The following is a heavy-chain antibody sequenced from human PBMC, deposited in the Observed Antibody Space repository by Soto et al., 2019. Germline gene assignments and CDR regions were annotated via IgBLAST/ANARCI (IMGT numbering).Heavy chain of an antibody. CDR3: AKDHLSNVGATDY. D-gene: IGHD1-26*01. CDR2: ISYDGSNK. CDR1: GFTFSSYG. J-gene: IGHJ4*02. Sequence: QVQLVESRGGVVQPGRSLRLSCAASGFTFSSYGMHWVRQAPGKGLEWVAVISYDGSNKYYADSVKGRFTISRDNSKNTLYLQMNSLRAEDTAVYYCAKDHLSNVGATDYWGQGTLVTVSS. V-gene: IGHV3-30*18.